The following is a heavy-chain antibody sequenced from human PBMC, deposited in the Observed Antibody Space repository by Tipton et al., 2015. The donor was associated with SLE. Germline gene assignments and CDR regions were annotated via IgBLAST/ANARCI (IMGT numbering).Heavy chain of an antibody. CDR2: IADSGNT. Sequence: TLSLTCTVSGGYISSHYWCWILQPPVKGLEWIGYIADSGNTDYTPSCKSPVTISVDTSKNQFSLKLSSVTAADTAVYYCARGRLGDSQHHFDYWGQGTLVTVSS. J-gene: IGHJ4*02. D-gene: IGHD1-26*01. CDR3: ARGRLGDSQHHFDY. CDR1: GGYISSHY. V-gene: IGHV4-59*11.